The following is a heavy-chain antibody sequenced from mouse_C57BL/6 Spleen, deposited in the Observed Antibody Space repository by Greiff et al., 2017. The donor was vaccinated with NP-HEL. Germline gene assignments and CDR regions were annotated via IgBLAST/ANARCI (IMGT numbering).Heavy chain of an antibody. CDR1: GYAFSSSW. J-gene: IGHJ2*01. CDR3: ASTTVVDNY. Sequence: VQLQQSGPELVKPGASVKISCKASGYAFSSSWMNWVKQRPGKGLEWIGRIYPGDGATNYNGKFKGKATMTADKSSSTAYMQLSSLTSEDSAVYFCASTTVVDNYWGQGTTLTVSS. V-gene: IGHV1-82*01. D-gene: IGHD1-1*01. CDR2: IYPGDGAT.